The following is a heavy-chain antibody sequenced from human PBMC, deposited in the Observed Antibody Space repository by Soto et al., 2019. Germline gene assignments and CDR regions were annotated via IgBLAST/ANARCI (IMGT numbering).Heavy chain of an antibody. V-gene: IGHV3-30*18. Sequence: VQLVESGGGVVQPGRSLRLSCAASGFTFSDYAMHWVRQAPGKGLEWVAVVSHDGRNTHYADSVKGRFTISRDSSKNMVSLEMTSLRAEDTAVYYCEKGGRQWLVTSDFNYWGQGALVTVSS. D-gene: IGHD6-19*01. CDR1: GFTFSDYA. CDR2: VSHDGRNT. CDR3: EKGGRQWLVTSDFNY. J-gene: IGHJ4*02.